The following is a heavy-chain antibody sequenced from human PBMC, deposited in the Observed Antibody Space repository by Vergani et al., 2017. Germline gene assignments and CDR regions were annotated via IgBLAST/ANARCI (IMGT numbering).Heavy chain of an antibody. V-gene: IGHV4-61*01. D-gene: IGHD3-22*01. CDR3: AREILYYYDSSGYYAYFDY. J-gene: IGHJ4*02. CDR2: IYYSGST. Sequence: QVQLQESGPGLVKPSETLSLTCTVSGGSVSSGSYYWSWIRQPPGKGLEWIGYIYYSGSTNYNPSLKSRVTISVDRSKNQFSLKLSSVTAADTAVYYCAREILYYYDSSGYYAYFDYWGQGTLVTVSS. CDR1: GGSVSSGSYY.